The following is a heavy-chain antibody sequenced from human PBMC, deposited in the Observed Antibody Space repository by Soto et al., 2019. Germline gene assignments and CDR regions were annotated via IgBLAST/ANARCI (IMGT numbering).Heavy chain of an antibody. CDR2: INPSGGST. J-gene: IGHJ4*02. V-gene: IGHV1-46*01. CDR3: ARATDSGSYPRKYYFDY. CDR1: GYTFTSYY. Sequence: ASVKVSCKASGYTFTSYYMHWVRQPPGQGLEWMGIINPSGGSTSYAQKFQGRVTMTRDTSTSTVYMELSSLRSEDTAVYYCARATDSGSYPRKYYFDYWGQGTLVTVSS. D-gene: IGHD1-26*01.